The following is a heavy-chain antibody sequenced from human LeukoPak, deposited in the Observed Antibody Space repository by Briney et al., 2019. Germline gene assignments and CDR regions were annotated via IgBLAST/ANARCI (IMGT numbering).Heavy chain of an antibody. CDR1: GGSFSGYY. J-gene: IGHJ4*02. V-gene: IGHV4-34*01. CDR2: INHSGST. Sequence: SETLSLTCAVYGGSFSGYYWSWIRQPPGKGLEWIGEINHSGSTNYNPSLKSRVTISVDTSKNQFSLKLSSATAADTAVYYCARAQRRSRDIVVVPAASKDMHYFDYWGQGTLVTVSS. D-gene: IGHD2-2*01. CDR3: ARAQRRSRDIVVVPAASKDMHYFDY.